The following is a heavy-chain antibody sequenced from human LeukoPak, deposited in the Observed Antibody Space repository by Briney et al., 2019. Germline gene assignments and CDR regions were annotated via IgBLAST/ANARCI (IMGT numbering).Heavy chain of an antibody. Sequence: ASVKVSCKASGYTFTGYYMHWVRQAPGQGLEWMGWINPNSGGTNYAQKFQGRVTMTRDTSTSTVYMELSSLRSEDTAVYYCARAAAVFGGSYSGDYWGQGTLVTVSS. V-gene: IGHV1-2*02. J-gene: IGHJ4*02. CDR3: ARAAAVFGGSYSGDY. CDR2: INPNSGGT. CDR1: GYTFTGYY. D-gene: IGHD1-26*01.